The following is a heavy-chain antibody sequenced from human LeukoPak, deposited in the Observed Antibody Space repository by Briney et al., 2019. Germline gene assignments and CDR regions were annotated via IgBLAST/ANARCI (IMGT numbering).Heavy chain of an antibody. CDR2: ISYDGSNK. Sequence: TGGSLRLSCAASGFTFSSCGMHWVRQAPGKGLEWVAVISYDGSNKYYADSVKGRFTISRDNSKNTLYLQMNSLRAEDTAVYYCAKDSSTGYSSILDYWGQGTLVTVSS. CDR1: GFTFSSCG. D-gene: IGHD6-19*01. CDR3: AKDSSTGYSSILDY. V-gene: IGHV3-30*18. J-gene: IGHJ4*02.